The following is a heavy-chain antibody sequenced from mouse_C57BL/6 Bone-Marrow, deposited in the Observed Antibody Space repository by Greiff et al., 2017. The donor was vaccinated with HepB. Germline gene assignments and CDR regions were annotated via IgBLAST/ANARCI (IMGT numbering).Heavy chain of an antibody. CDR1: GFTFSSYA. CDR2: ISDGGSYT. V-gene: IGHV5-4*01. D-gene: IGHD2-4*01. Sequence: EVQGVESGGGLVKPGGSLKLSCAASGFTFSSYAMSWVRQTPEKRLEWVATISDGGSYTYYPDNVKGRFTISRDNAKNNLYLQMSHLKSEDTAMYYCARDRGRPAAYYDYDEAPFAYWGQGTLVTVSA. J-gene: IGHJ3*01. CDR3: ARDRGRPAAYYDYDEAPFAY.